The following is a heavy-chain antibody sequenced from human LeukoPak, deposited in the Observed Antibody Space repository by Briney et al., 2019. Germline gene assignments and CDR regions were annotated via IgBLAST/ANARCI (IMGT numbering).Heavy chain of an antibody. J-gene: IGHJ6*03. CDR2: IIPIFGTA. V-gene: IGHV1-69*13. Sequence: SVKVSCKASGYTFTSYDINWVRQAPGQGLEWMGGIIPIFGTANYAQKFQGRVTITADESTSTAYMELSSLRSEDTAVYYCARGHEFRYDFDVRLIHYYYCYMDVWGKGTTVTVSS. CDR3: ARGHEFRYDFDVRLIHYYYCYMDV. CDR1: GYTFTSYD. D-gene: IGHD3-3*01.